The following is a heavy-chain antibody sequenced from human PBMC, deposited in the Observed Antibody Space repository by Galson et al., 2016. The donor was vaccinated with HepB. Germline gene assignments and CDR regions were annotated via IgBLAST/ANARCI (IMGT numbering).Heavy chain of an antibody. CDR3: AKVKTGGDYDLWSLDY. Sequence: SLRLSCAASGFTFSTYAMSWVRQAPGKGLEWVSAISGSGGSTYYADSVTGRFTISRDNSKHTLSRQMNSLSAEDTAVYYCAKVKTGGDYDLWSLDYWGQGTLVTVSS. J-gene: IGHJ4*02. D-gene: IGHD3-3*01. CDR2: ISGSGGST. V-gene: IGHV3-23*01. CDR1: GFTFSTYA.